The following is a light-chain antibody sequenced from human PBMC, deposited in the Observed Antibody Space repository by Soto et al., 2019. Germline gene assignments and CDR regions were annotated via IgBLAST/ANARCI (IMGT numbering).Light chain of an antibody. CDR3: QHRSNWPGT. CDR2: GAS. CDR1: QSVSSSY. V-gene: IGKV3D-20*02. J-gene: IGKJ1*01. Sequence: EIVLTQSPGTLSLSPGERATLSCRASQSVSSSYLAWYQQKPGQAPRLLIYGASSRATGIPDRFSGSGSGTDFTLTISRLEPEDSAVYYCQHRSNWPGTFGQGTKV.